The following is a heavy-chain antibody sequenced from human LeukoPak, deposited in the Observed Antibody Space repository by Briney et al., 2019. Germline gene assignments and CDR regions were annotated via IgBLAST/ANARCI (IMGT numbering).Heavy chain of an antibody. CDR3: ARGVEHYYDSSGYEY. CDR1: GFTFSSYA. J-gene: IGHJ4*02. V-gene: IGHV3-48*04. Sequence: QSGGSLRLSCAASGFTFSSYAMNWVRQAPGKGLEWVSYISTSSSTKYYADSVEGRFTISRDNAKNSLYLQMNSLRAEDTAVYYCARGVEHYYDSSGYEYWGQGTLVTVSS. D-gene: IGHD3-22*01. CDR2: ISTSSSTK.